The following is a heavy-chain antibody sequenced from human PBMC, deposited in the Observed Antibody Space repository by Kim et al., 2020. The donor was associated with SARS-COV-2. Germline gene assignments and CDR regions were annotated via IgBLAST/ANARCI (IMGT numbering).Heavy chain of an antibody. D-gene: IGHD1-26*01. CDR3: ASVGELGGGSTDYFDY. Sequence: GGSLRLSCAASGFTVSSNYMSWVRQAPGKGLEWVSVIYSGGSTYYADSVKGRFTISRDNSKNTLYLQMNSLRAEDTAVYYCASVGELGGGSTDYFDYWGQGTLVTVSS. CDR1: GFTVSSNY. CDR2: IYSGGST. V-gene: IGHV3-53*01. J-gene: IGHJ4*02.